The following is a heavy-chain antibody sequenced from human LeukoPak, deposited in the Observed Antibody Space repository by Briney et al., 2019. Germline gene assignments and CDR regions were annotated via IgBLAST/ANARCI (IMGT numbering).Heavy chain of an antibody. CDR2: ISSNGGST. CDR1: AFTFSNYA. D-gene: IGHD6-19*01. V-gene: IGHV3-64D*06. J-gene: IGHJ3*02. Sequence: GGSLRLSCSASAFTFSNYAMHWVRQAPGKGLDYVSSISSNGGSTHYADSVKGRFTISRDNSKDTLYLQMSSLRPEDTAVYYCVKGSGWYGAFDIWGLGTMVTVSS. CDR3: VKGSGWYGAFDI.